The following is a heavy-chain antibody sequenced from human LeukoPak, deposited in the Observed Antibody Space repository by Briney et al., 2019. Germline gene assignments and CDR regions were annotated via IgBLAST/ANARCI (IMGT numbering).Heavy chain of an antibody. CDR1: GGTFSSYA. J-gene: IGHJ6*02. D-gene: IGHD6-6*01. CDR2: IIPIFGIA. V-gene: IGHV1-69*04. CDR3: ARDRRVAARPGTYYYYYYGMDV. Sequence: SVRVSCKASGGTFSSYAISWVRQAPGQGLEWMGRIIPIFGIANYAQKFQGRVTITADKSTSTAYMELSSPRSEDTAVYYCARDRRVAARPGTYYYYYYGMDVWGQGTTVTVSS.